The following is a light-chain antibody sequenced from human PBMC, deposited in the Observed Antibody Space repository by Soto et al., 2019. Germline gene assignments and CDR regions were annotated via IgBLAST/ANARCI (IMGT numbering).Light chain of an antibody. J-gene: IGKJ5*01. CDR3: QQYNNWPPMT. CDR2: GAF. CDR1: QSVSSD. V-gene: IGKV3-15*01. Sequence: EIVTTQSPVTLSVSPGERATLSCRTSQSVSSDLAWYQQKPGQAPRLLIYGAFNRATGVPARFSGSGSGTEFTLTISSLQSEDSAVYYCQQYNNWPPMTFGQGTRLEIK.